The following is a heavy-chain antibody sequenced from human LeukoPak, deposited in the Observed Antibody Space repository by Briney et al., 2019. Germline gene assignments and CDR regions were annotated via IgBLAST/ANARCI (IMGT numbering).Heavy chain of an antibody. CDR3: ARQRYYGSGSYGLWYFDY. J-gene: IGHJ4*02. CDR2: IYYSGST. CDR1: GRSISSYY. D-gene: IGHD3-10*01. V-gene: IGHV4-59*08. Sequence: SETLSLTCTVSGRSISSYYWSWIRQPPGKGLEWIGYIYYSGSTNYNPSLKSRVTISVDTSKNQFSLKLSSVTAAYTAVYYCARQRYYGSGSYGLWYFDYWGQGTLVTVSS.